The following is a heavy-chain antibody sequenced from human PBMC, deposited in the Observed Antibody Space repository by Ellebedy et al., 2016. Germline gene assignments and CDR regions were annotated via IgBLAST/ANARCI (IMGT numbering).Heavy chain of an antibody. D-gene: IGHD3-3*01. CDR3: AKDNHDFWSGYYIEGEYFQH. CDR1: GFTFSSYA. CDR2: ISGSGGST. V-gene: IGHV3-23*01. J-gene: IGHJ1*01. Sequence: GGSLRLSCAASGFTFSSYAMSWVRQAPGKGLEWVSAISGSGGSTYYADSVKGRFTISRDNSKNTLYLQMNSLRAEDTAVYYCAKDNHDFWSGYYIEGEYFQHWGQGTLVTVSS.